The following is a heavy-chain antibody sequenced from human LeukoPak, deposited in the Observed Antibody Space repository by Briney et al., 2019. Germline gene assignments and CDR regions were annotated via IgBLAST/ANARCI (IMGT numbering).Heavy chain of an antibody. V-gene: IGHV3-30*18. CDR3: AKNAHYQGYSYGGIDY. D-gene: IGHD5-18*01. CDR2: TSYDGSNK. CDR1: GFTFSSYG. Sequence: PGGSLRLSCAASGFTFSSYGMHWVRQAPGKGLEWVAVTSYDGSNKYYADSVKGRFTISRDNSKNTLYLQMNSLRAEDTAVYYCAKNAHYQGYSYGGIDYWGQGTLVTVSS. J-gene: IGHJ4*02.